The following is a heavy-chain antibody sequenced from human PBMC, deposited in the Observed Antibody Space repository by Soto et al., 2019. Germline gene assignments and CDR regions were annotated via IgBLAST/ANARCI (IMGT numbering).Heavy chain of an antibody. CDR3: VRGGKYRLQETYYFDY. V-gene: IGHV4-39*01. CDR2: IDYYGNT. CDR1: GDSTSNSNYY. D-gene: IGHD4-4*01. Sequence: QLQLQESGPGLVKPSETLSLSCSVSGDSTSNSNYYWGWIRQPPGRGLEWVGSIDYYGNTYYNPSVKSRVSVSVDPSKGQFSVRLTSVTAADTAVYYCVRGGKYRLQETYYFDYWGQGALVTVSS. J-gene: IGHJ4*02.